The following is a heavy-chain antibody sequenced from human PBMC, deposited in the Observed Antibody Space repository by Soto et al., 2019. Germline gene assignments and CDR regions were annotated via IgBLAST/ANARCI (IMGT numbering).Heavy chain of an antibody. CDR3: ARESVDTAMADAFDI. V-gene: IGHV3-30-3*01. D-gene: IGHD5-18*01. Sequence: QVQLVESGGGVVQPGRSLRLSCAASGFTFSSYAMHWVRQAPGKGLEWVAVISYDGSNKYYADSVKGRFTISRDNSKNTLYLQMNGLRAEDTAVYYCARESVDTAMADAFDIWGQGTMVTVSS. J-gene: IGHJ3*02. CDR2: ISYDGSNK. CDR1: GFTFSSYA.